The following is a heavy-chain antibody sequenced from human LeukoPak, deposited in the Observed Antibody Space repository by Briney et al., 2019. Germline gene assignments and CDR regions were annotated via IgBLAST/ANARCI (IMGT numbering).Heavy chain of an antibody. D-gene: IGHD6-13*01. CDR3: ARPMYSSSWYLPGY. J-gene: IGHJ4*02. Sequence: ASVKVSCKASGYTFTSCDINWVRQATGQGLEWMGWMNPNSGNTGYAQKFQGRVTMTRNTSINTAYMELSSLGSEDTAVYYCARPMYSSSWYLPGYWGQGTLVTVSS. V-gene: IGHV1-8*01. CDR1: GYTFTSCD. CDR2: MNPNSGNT.